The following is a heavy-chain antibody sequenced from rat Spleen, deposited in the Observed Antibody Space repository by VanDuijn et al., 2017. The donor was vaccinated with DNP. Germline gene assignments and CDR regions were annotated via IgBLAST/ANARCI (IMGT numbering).Heavy chain of an antibody. D-gene: IGHD1-2*01. Sequence: EVQLVESGGGLVQPGRSLKLSCAASGFTFSDYGMAWVRQVPSKGLEWVASITTGGSTYYRDSVKGRFTISRDNAKSTLYLQMDSLRSEDTATYYCATIGYFDYWGQGVMVTVSS. V-gene: IGHV5S13*01. CDR3: ATIGYFDY. J-gene: IGHJ2*01. CDR2: ITTGGST. CDR1: GFTFSDYG.